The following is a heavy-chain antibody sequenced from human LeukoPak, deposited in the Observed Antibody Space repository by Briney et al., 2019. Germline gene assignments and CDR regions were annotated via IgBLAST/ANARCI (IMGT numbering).Heavy chain of an antibody. V-gene: IGHV3-66*01. CDR3: ATLPGGGSFDY. J-gene: IGHJ4*02. CDR1: GFTVGSNY. CDR2: IYSGGST. Sequence: GGSLRLSCAASGFTVGSNYMNWVRQAPGKGLEWVSVIYSGGSTYYADSVKGRFTISRDNSKNTLYLQMNSLRAEDTAVYYCATLPGGGSFDYWGQGTLVTVSS. D-gene: IGHD1-26*01.